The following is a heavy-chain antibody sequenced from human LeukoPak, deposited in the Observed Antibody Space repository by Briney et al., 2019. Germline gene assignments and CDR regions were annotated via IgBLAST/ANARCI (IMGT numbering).Heavy chain of an antibody. V-gene: IGHV1-18*01. J-gene: IGHJ4*02. D-gene: IGHD5-24*01. CDR2: ISAYNGNT. Sequence: AASVKVSCKASGYTFTSYGISWVRQAPGQGLEWVGWISAYNGNTNYAQKLQGRVTMTTDTSTSTAYMELRSLRSDDTAVYYCARNVEMTYYFDYWGQGTLVTVSS. CDR1: GYTFTSYG. CDR3: ARNVEMTYYFDY.